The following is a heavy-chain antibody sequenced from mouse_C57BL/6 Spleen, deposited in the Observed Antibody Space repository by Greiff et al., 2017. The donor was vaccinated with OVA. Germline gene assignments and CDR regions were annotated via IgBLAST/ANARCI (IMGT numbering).Heavy chain of an antibody. CDR2: IDPETGGT. V-gene: IGHV1-15*01. D-gene: IGHD4-1*01. J-gene: IGHJ4*01. CDR3: APTSGTGCYYYAMDY. Sequence: QVQLQQSGAELVRPGASVTLSCKASGYTFTDYEMHWVKQTPVHGLEWIGAIDPETGGTAYNQKFKGKAILTADKSSSTAYMELRSLTSEDSAVYYCAPTSGTGCYYYAMDYWGQGTSVTVSS. CDR1: GYTFTDYE.